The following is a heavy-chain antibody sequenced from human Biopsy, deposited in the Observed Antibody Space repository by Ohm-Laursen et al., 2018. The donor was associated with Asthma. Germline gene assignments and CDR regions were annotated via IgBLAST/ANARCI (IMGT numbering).Heavy chain of an antibody. CDR1: GFSFRDYY. D-gene: IGHD6-25*01. J-gene: IGHJ6*02. Sequence: SLRLSCAASGFSFRDYYMTWMRQAPGKGLEWVSSISSSGSTSYPAESVKGRFTISRDNAQKSLFLQMGSLRAEDTAIYYCARVFESSEWGPFYHFSLDVWGQGTTVAVSS. CDR2: ISSSGSTS. V-gene: IGHV3-11*01. CDR3: ARVFESSEWGPFYHFSLDV.